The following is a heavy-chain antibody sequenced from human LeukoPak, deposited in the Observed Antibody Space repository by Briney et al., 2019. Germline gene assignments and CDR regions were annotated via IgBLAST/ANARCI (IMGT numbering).Heavy chain of an antibody. D-gene: IGHD3-9*01. CDR1: GFTFSNTW. CDR2: IKSKTDGGTT. V-gene: IGHV3-15*01. CDR3: TTESVLRYSDWLSYYYYYGMDV. Sequence: PGGSLRLSCAASGFTFSNTWMSWVRQAPGKGLEWVGRIKSKTDGGTTDYAAPVKGRFTISRDDSKNTLYLQMNSLKTEDTAVYYCTTESVLRYSDWLSYYYYYGMDVWGQGTTVTVSS. J-gene: IGHJ6*02.